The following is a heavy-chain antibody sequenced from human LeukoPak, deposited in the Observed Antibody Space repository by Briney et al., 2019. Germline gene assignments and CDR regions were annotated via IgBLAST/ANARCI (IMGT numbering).Heavy chain of an antibody. Sequence: GGSLRLSCATSGFTFTDYPMNWVRQAPGEGLEWVSNIRTTAEGANFAYYADSVKGRVTISRDDAKNTLYLHMNSLRDDDTAVYYCATDQRYAFDYWGQGILVTVSS. CDR3: ATDQRYAFDY. J-gene: IGHJ4*02. V-gene: IGHV3-48*02. D-gene: IGHD3-9*01. CDR2: IRTTAEGANFA. CDR1: GFTFTDYP.